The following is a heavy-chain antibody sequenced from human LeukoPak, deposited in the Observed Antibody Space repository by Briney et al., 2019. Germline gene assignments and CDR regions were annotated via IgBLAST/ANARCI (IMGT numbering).Heavy chain of an antibody. V-gene: IGHV3-23*01. D-gene: IGHD3-10*01. CDR2: ISGSGGST. CDR1: GFTFSNCA. Sequence: GGSLRLSCAASGFTFSNCAMSWVRQAPGKGLEWVSAISGSGGSTYYADSVKGRFTISRDNSKNTLYLQMNSLRAEDTAVYYCARVRGVSYFDYWGQGTLVTVSS. CDR3: ARVRGVSYFDY. J-gene: IGHJ4*02.